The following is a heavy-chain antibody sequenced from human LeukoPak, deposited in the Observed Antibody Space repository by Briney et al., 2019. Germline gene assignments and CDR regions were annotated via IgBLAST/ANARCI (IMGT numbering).Heavy chain of an antibody. V-gene: IGHV1-18*01. Sequence: ASVKVSCKASGYSFTSYGISWVRQAPGQGLEWTGWISAYNGNTNYAQKLQGRVTMTTDTSTSTAYMELRSLRSDDTAVYYCARDGYYYDSSGLDMDYWGQGTLVTVSS. CDR2: ISAYNGNT. J-gene: IGHJ4*02. D-gene: IGHD3-22*01. CDR3: ARDGYYYDSSGLDMDY. CDR1: GYSFTSYG.